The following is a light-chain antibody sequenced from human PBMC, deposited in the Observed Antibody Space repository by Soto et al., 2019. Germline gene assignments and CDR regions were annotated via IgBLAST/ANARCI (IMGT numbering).Light chain of an antibody. V-gene: IGKV1-39*01. J-gene: IGKJ1*01. Sequence: DIQLTQSPSSLSASVGDRVTITCRSSQSISNFLNWYHQKPGQAPKLLISSASNVQSGVPSRFSGRGSGTEFTLTISGLQPEDSESYCCQQSYNFPRTFGQGTKVDIK. CDR1: QSISNF. CDR2: SAS. CDR3: QQSYNFPRT.